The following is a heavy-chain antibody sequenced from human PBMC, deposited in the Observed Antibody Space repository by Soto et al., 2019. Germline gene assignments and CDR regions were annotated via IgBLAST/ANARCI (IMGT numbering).Heavy chain of an antibody. CDR1: GGSISSYY. Sequence: SETLSLTCTVSGGSISSYYWSWIRQPPGKGLEWIGYIYYSGSTNYNPSPKSRVTISVDTSKNQFSLKLSSVTAADTAVYYCASRGDHHFQHWGQGTLVTVSS. CDR3: ASRGDHHFQH. J-gene: IGHJ1*01. D-gene: IGHD2-21*02. CDR2: IYYSGST. V-gene: IGHV4-59*01.